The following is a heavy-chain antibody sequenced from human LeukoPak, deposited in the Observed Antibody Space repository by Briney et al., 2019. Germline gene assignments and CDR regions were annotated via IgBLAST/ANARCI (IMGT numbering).Heavy chain of an antibody. Sequence: PGRSLRLSCAASGFTFDDYAMHWVRQAPGEGLEWVSGISWNSGSIGYADSVKGRFTISRDNAKNSLYLQMNSLRAEDTALYYCAKDIGSSGWSSFDYWGQGTLVTVSS. J-gene: IGHJ4*02. V-gene: IGHV3-9*01. CDR1: GFTFDDYA. CDR2: ISWNSGSI. D-gene: IGHD6-19*01. CDR3: AKDIGSSGWSSFDY.